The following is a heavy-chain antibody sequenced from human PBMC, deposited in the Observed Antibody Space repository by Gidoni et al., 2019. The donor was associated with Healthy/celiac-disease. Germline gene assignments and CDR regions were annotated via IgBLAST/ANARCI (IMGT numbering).Heavy chain of an antibody. J-gene: IGHJ6*02. V-gene: IGHV1-18*01. Sequence: QVQLVQSGAEVKKPGASVKVSCKASGYTFPSYGISWVRQAPGQGLEWMGWISAYNGNTNYSQKLQGRVTMTTDTSTSTAYMELRSLRSDDTAVYYCARDSPTPTLRAYYYYYGMDVWGQGTTVTVSS. CDR3: ARDSPTPTLRAYYYYYGMDV. CDR1: GYTFPSYG. D-gene: IGHD3-3*01. CDR2: ISAYNGNT.